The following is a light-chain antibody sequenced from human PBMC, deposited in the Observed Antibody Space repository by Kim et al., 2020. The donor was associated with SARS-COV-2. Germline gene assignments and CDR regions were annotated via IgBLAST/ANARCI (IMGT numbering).Light chain of an antibody. CDR2: GAS. CDR3: QQYNNWPPTRT. V-gene: IGKV3-15*01. CDR1: QSVSSN. Sequence: PGERATPSCRASQSVSSNLAWYQQIPGQAPRILIYGASTRATGIPTRFSGSGSGTEFTLTISSLQSEDFAVYYCQQYNNWPPTRTFGQGTKVDIK. J-gene: IGKJ1*01.